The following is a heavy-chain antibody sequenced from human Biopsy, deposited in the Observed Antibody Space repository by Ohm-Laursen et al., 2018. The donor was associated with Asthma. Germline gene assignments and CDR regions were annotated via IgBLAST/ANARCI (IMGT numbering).Heavy chain of an antibody. Sequence: SDTLSLTCDVYPGSFSGFFWTWIRPSPGKGLEWIGETNERGVTNNNPSLKSRVIISIGTYWNRVSLKLTSVTAADTAVYYCARGPELDVWGQGTTVTVSS. V-gene: IGHV4-34*01. CDR2: TNERGVT. J-gene: IGHJ6*02. CDR3: ARGPELDV. CDR1: PGSFSGFF.